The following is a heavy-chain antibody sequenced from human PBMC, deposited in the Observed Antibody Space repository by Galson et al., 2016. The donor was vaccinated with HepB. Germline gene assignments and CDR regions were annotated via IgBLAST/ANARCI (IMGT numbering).Heavy chain of an antibody. D-gene: IGHD3-9*01. Sequence: SLRLSCAGSGFTFSAYAMHWVRQGPGKGLEWVALISSDGKTEQYVDSVKGRFTISRDKSKNTLYLHMNSLRPDDTALYYCARPYDDVGFDCGFWGQGTLVTVSS. CDR2: ISSDGKTE. V-gene: IGHV3-30*03. J-gene: IGHJ4*02. CDR3: ARPYDDVGFDCGF. CDR1: GFTFSAYA.